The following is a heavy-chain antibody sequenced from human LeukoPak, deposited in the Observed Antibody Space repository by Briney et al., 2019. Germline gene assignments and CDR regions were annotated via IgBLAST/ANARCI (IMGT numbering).Heavy chain of an antibody. CDR1: GFTFSSYA. CDR2: ISGSGGST. Sequence: GRSLRLSCAASGFTFSSYAMSWVRQAPGKGLEWVSAISGSGGSTYYADSVKGRFTISRDNSKNTLYLQMNSPRAEDTAVYYCAKRSMVRGVIILGLFMDYWGQGTLVTVSS. D-gene: IGHD3-10*01. J-gene: IGHJ4*02. CDR3: AKRSMVRGVIILGLFMDY. V-gene: IGHV3-23*01.